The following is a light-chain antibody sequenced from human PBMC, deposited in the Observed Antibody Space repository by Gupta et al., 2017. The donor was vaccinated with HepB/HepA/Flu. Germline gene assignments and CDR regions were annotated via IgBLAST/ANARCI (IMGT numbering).Light chain of an antibody. CDR1: QSVLYSPNNRNY. J-gene: IGKJ1*01. CDR2: WAS. V-gene: IGKV4-1*01. Sequence: DIVMTQSPDSLAVSLGERATINCKSSQSVLYSPNNRNYLAWYQQKPGQPPKLLIYWASTRESGVPDRFSGSGSGTEFTLTISSLQAEDVAVYFCQQYYRALTWTFGHGTKVEIK. CDR3: QQYYRALTWT.